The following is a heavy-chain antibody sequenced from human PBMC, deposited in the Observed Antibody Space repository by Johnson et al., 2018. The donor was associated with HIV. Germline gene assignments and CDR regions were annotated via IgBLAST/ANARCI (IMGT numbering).Heavy chain of an antibody. J-gene: IGHJ3*02. D-gene: IGHD3-3*01. CDR2: ISSSGSTI. CDR1: GFTFSDYY. Sequence: QVQLVESGGGLVKPGGSLRLSCAASGFTFSDYYMSWIRQAPGKGLEWVSYISSSGSTIYYADSVKGRFTISRDNAKNSLYLQRNSLRAEDPAVYYCAKGSRARAVYDFWSGVPDAFDIWGQGTMVTVSS. CDR3: AKGSRARAVYDFWSGVPDAFDI. V-gene: IGHV3-11*04.